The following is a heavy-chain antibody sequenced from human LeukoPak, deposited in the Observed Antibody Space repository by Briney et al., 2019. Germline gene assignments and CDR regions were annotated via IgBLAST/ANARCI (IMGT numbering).Heavy chain of an antibody. J-gene: IGHJ4*02. CDR3: ARPQEVGATFNDY. V-gene: IGHV4-34*01. D-gene: IGHD1-26*01. Sequence: PSETLSLTCAVYGGSFSGYYWSWIRQPPGKGLEWIGEINHSGSTNYNPSLKSRVTISVDTSKNQFSLKLSSVTAADTAVYYCARPQEVGATFNDYWGQGTLVTVSS. CDR2: INHSGST. CDR1: GGSFSGYY.